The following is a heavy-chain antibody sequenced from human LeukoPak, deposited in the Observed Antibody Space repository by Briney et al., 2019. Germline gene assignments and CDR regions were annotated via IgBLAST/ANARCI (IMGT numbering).Heavy chain of an antibody. CDR1: GFTVSSNY. V-gene: IGHV3-66*01. J-gene: IGHJ4*02. CDR3: ARDLAVAGTRTFDY. D-gene: IGHD6-19*01. CDR2: IYSGGST. Sequence: GGSLRLSCAASGFTVSSNYMSWVRQAPGKGLEWVSVIYSGGSTYYADSVKGRFTISRDNSKNTLHLQMNSLRPEDTAVYYCARDLAVAGTRTFDYWGQGTLVTVSS.